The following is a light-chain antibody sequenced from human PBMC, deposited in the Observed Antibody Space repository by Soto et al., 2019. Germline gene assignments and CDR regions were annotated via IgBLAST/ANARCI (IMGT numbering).Light chain of an antibody. J-gene: IGLJ2*01. CDR1: NSNIGDKA. V-gene: IGLV1-44*01. CDR2: SDD. CDR3: ASWDDSLTLV. Sequence: QAVVTQPPSASGTPGQRVTISCSGSNSNIGDKAVTWYQQIPGTAPKAVIHSDDQRPSGVPDRFSGSKSGNSASLAISAVQSEDEADYFCASWDDSLTLVFGGGTKLTVL.